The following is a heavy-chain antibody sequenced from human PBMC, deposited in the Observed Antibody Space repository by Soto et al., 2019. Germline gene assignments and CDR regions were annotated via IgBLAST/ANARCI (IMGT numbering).Heavy chain of an antibody. CDR2: IIPIFGTA. Sequence: SVKVSCKASGGTFSSYAISWVRQAPGQGLEWMEGIIPIFGTANYAQKFQGRVTITADESTSTAYMELSSLRSEDTAVYYCASLKRGSYYFDYWGQGTLVTVSS. CDR3: ASLKRGSYYFDY. D-gene: IGHD3-16*01. J-gene: IGHJ4*02. V-gene: IGHV1-69*13. CDR1: GGTFSSYA.